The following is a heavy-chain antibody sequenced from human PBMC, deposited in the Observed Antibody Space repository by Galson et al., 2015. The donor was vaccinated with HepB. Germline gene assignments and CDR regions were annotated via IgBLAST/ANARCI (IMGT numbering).Heavy chain of an antibody. J-gene: IGHJ4*02. D-gene: IGHD2-2*01. CDR1: GYRFTSYW. CDR2: IDPTDSYT. V-gene: IGHV5-10-1*01. CDR3: ARLACSSTTCYFFDS. Sequence: QSGAEVKKPGESLRISCKASGYRFTSYWITWVRQMPGKGLEWMGRIDPTDSYTNYSPSFQGHVTISADKSITTAYLQWSSLKASDTAMYYCARLACSSTTCYFFDSWGQGTLVTVSS.